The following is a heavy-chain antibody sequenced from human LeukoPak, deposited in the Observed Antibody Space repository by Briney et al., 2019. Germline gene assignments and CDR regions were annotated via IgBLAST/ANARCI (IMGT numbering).Heavy chain of an antibody. D-gene: IGHD3-10*01. V-gene: IGHV1-24*01. J-gene: IGHJ4*02. CDR2: FDPEDGET. CDR1: GYTLTELS. Sequence: ASVKVSCKVSGYTLTELSMHWVRQAPGKGLEWMGGFDPEDGETIYAQKFQGRVTMTEDTSTDTAYMDLSSLRSEDTAVYYCATGLRFGEFLTYWGQGTLVTVSS. CDR3: ATGLRFGEFLTY.